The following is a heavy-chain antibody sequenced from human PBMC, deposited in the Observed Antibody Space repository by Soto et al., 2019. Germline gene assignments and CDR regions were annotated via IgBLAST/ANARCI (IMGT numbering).Heavy chain of an antibody. CDR1: GYTLTELS. J-gene: IGHJ3*02. CDR3: ATIDPNDAFDI. V-gene: IGHV1-24*01. Sequence: GXSVKVSFKVSGYTLTELSMHLVRQAPGKGLEWMGGFDPEDGETIYARKFQGRVTMTEDTSTDTAYMELRSLRSEDTAVYYCATIDPNDAFDIWGQGTMVTVSS. CDR2: FDPEDGET.